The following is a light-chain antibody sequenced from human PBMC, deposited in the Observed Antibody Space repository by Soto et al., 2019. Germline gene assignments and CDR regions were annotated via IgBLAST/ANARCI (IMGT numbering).Light chain of an antibody. V-gene: IGKV3-15*01. CDR1: QSISSN. J-gene: IGKJ2*01. CDR3: QQYNTFST. Sequence: EIVLTQSPATLSVSPGESATLSCRASQSISSNLAWYRQKPGQSPRLLLYGASSRATGVPVRFSGSGSGVAFTLTISGLQSDDFATYYCQQYNTFSTFGQGTKVDIK. CDR2: GAS.